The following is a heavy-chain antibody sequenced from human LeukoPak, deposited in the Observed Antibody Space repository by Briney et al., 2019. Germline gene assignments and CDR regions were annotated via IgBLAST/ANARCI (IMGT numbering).Heavy chain of an antibody. CDR1: GFTFSSYA. CDR3: ARGVRYFDY. V-gene: IGHV3-30*04. CDR2: ISYDGSNK. Sequence: GRSLRLSCAASGFTFSSYAMHWVRQAPGKGLEWVAVISYDGSNKYYADSVKGRFTISRDNSKNTLYLQMNSLRAEDTAVYYCARGVRYFDYWGQGTLVTVSS. D-gene: IGHD3-9*01. J-gene: IGHJ4*02.